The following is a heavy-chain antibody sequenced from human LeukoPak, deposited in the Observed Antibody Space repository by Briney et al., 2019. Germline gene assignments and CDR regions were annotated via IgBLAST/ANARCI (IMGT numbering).Heavy chain of an antibody. CDR3: AREVRAVYYYYMDV. CDR1: GFTVSSNY. CDR2: IYSGGST. V-gene: IGHV3-53*01. J-gene: IGHJ6*03. Sequence: GGSLRLSCAASGFTVSSNYMSWVRQAPGKGLEWVSVIYSGGSTYYADSVKGRFTISRDNAKNSLYLQMNSLRAEDTAVYYCAREVRAVYYYYMDVWGKGTTVTISS. D-gene: IGHD1-1*01.